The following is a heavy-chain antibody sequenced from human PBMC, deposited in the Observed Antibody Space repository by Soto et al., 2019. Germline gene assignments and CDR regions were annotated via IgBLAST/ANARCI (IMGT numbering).Heavy chain of an antibody. CDR2: IIPIFGTA. J-gene: IGHJ3*02. Sequence: QVQLVQSGAEVKKPGSSVKVSCKASGGTFSSYAISWVRQAPGQGLEWMGGIIPIFGTANYAQKFQGRVTITADESTSTAYLERSSLRSEATAVYYCARLRGDYGDYFNAFDIWGQGTMVTVSS. D-gene: IGHD4-17*01. CDR1: GGTFSSYA. V-gene: IGHV1-69*01. CDR3: ARLRGDYGDYFNAFDI.